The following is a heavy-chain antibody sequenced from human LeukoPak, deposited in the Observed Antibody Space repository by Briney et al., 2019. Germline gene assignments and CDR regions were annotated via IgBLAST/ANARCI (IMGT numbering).Heavy chain of an antibody. J-gene: IGHJ6*02. D-gene: IGHD4-17*01. CDR2: ISAYNGNT. V-gene: IGHV1-18*01. CDR1: GYTFTSYG. CDR3: ARDGMTTEDYYYYYGMDV. Sequence: ASVKVSCKASGYTFTSYGNSWVRQAPGQGLEWMGWISAYNGNTNYAQKLQGRVTMTTDTSTSTAYMELRSLRSDDTAVYYCARDGMTTEDYYYYYGMDVWGQGTTVTVSS.